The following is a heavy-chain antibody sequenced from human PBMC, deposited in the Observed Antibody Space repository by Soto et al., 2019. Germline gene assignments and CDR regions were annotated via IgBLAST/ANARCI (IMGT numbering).Heavy chain of an antibody. Sequence: GASVKVSCKASGGTFSSYAISWVRQAPGQGFEWMGGIIPIFGTANYAQKFQGRVTITADESTSTAYMELSSLRSEDTAVYYCARGSYYDILTGYYSLDVWGQGTTVTVSS. D-gene: IGHD3-9*01. CDR2: IIPIFGTA. J-gene: IGHJ6*02. CDR1: GGTFSSYA. CDR3: ARGSYYDILTGYYSLDV. V-gene: IGHV1-69*13.